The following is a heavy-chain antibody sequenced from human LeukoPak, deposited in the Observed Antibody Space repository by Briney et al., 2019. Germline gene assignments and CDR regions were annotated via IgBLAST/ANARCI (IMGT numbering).Heavy chain of an antibody. CDR1: APSISSYY. D-gene: IGHD1-1*01. J-gene: IGHJ6*03. Sequence: SQTLSLTCTVSAPSISSYYWSWIRQPPRKGLEWIGYIYSSGSTNYNPSLKSRATISVDRSKNQFSLKLSSVTAADPAVYYCGVRGDYYYYMDDWGKGTTVTVSS. CDR3: GVRGDYYYYMDD. CDR2: IYSSGST. V-gene: IGHV4-59*12.